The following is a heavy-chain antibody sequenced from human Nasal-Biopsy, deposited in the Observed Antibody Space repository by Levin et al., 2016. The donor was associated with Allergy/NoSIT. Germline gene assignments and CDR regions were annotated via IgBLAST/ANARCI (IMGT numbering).Heavy chain of an antibody. CDR3: ARPRRSANYNAVDLQF. D-gene: IGHD1-14*01. J-gene: IGHJ1*01. Sequence: GESLKISCQASGYSFNTFYIAWVRQMPGKGLEWMGIINPGDSEIIYSPSFQGQVTISADKSITTAYLQWTSLKASDTAKYYCARPRRSANYNAVDLQFWGQGTLVTVSS. V-gene: IGHV5-51*01. CDR1: GYSFNTFY. CDR2: INPGDSEI.